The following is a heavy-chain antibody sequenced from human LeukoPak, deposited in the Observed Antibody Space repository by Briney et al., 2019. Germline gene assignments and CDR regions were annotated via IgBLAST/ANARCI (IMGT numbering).Heavy chain of an antibody. V-gene: IGHV3-21*01. J-gene: IGHJ4*02. D-gene: IGHD5-12*01. Sequence: GGSLRLSCAASGFTFSSYSMDWVRQAPGKGLEWVSSISSSSNYIYYADSVKGRFTISSDTSKNIVSLQMNSLRVEDTAIYYCARDPGAMIQGAFDYWGQGTLVTVSS. CDR1: GFTFSSYS. CDR2: ISSSSNYI. CDR3: ARDPGAMIQGAFDY.